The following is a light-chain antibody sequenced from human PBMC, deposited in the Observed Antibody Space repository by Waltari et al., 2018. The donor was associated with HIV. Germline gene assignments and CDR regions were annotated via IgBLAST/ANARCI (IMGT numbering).Light chain of an antibody. J-gene: IGLJ2*01. Sequence: QSVLTQPPSVSGAPGQRVTIACTGTRSNIGAGFAVHWSQQIPGNAPKLLIYDNNIRPSGVPDRFSGSKSGTSASLAITGLQSEDEADYYCQSYDMSQSGSLVFGGGTKLTVL. CDR1: RSNIGAGFA. V-gene: IGLV1-40*01. CDR3: QSYDMSQSGSLV. CDR2: DNN.